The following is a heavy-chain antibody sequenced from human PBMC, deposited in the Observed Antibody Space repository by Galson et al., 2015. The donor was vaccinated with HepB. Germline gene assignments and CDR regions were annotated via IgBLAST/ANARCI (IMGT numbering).Heavy chain of an antibody. CDR3: AIHDSSGYRF. Sequence: SVKVSCKASGYTFTSYYMHWVRQAPGQGLEWMGIINPSGGSTSYAQKFQGRVTMTRDTSTSTVYMELSNLRSEDTAVYYCAIHDSSGYRFWGQGTLVTVSS. J-gene: IGHJ4*02. CDR2: INPSGGST. CDR1: GYTFTSYY. V-gene: IGHV1-46*03. D-gene: IGHD3-22*01.